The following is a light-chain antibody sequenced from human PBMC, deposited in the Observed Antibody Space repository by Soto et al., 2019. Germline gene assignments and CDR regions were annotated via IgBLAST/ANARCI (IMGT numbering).Light chain of an antibody. Sequence: DVVMTQSPDSLAVSLGERATINCKSSQNLLYSSNNKNYVAWFQQKPGQPPKLLIYWASTRESGVPDRFSGSGSGTDFTLTIISLQAEDVAVYYCQQYYSTPRTFGQGSKLEIK. CDR1: QNLLYSSNNKNY. CDR2: WAS. J-gene: IGKJ2*01. CDR3: QQYYSTPRT. V-gene: IGKV4-1*01.